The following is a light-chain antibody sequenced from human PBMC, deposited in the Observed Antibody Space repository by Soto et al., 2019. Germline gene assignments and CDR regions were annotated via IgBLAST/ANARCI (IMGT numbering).Light chain of an antibody. CDR3: QQGKSFPWT. Sequence: DIQMTQSPSSVSASVGDSVTITCRASQGISSWLAWYQQKPGRAPKLLIYVISTLQSGVPSRFSGSGSGTVFTLTISSLQPEDFATYYCQQGKSFPWTFGQGTKVDIK. CDR1: QGISSW. V-gene: IGKV1-12*01. J-gene: IGKJ1*01. CDR2: VIS.